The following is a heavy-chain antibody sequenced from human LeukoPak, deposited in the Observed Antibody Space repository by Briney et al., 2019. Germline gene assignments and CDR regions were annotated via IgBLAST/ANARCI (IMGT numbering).Heavy chain of an antibody. CDR3: AKIEGSYYDSSGYYLNYYYYGMDV. D-gene: IGHD3-22*01. Sequence: GGSLRLSCAASGFTFSSYAMSWVRQAPGKGLEWVSAISGSGGSTYYADFVKGRFTISRDNSKNTLYLQMNSLRAEDTAVYYCAKIEGSYYDSSGYYLNYYYYGMDVWGQGTTVTVSS. CDR2: ISGSGGST. CDR1: GFTFSSYA. J-gene: IGHJ6*02. V-gene: IGHV3-23*01.